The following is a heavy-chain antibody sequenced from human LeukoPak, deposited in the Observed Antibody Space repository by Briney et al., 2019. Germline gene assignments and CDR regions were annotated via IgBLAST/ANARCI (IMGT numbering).Heavy chain of an antibody. J-gene: IGHJ4*02. CDR3: ARDPYYYGSSGYPYYFDY. CDR2: IWYDGSNK. V-gene: IGHV3-33*01. Sequence: PGGSLRLSCAASGFTFSSYGMHWVRQAPGKGLEWVAVIWYDGSNKYYADSVKGRFTISRDNSKNTLYLQMNSLRAEDTAVYYCARDPYYYGSSGYPYYFDYWGQGTLVTVSS. D-gene: IGHD3-22*01. CDR1: GFTFSSYG.